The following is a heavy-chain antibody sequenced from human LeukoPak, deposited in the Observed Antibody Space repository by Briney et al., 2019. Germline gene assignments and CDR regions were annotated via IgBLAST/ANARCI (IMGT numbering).Heavy chain of an antibody. CDR2: INPDGGST. V-gene: IGHV1-46*01. D-gene: IGHD5-12*01. CDR3: TRDLVGHSGFAN. CDR1: GNTYTSSR. Sequence: ASVKVSCKESGNTYTSSRMQWVREAPGQGLEWVGVINPDGGSTAYAQKFQGRVAMTRETSTNTVYMDLASLTSEDTAAYYCTRDLVGHSGFANWGQGTPVTVSS. J-gene: IGHJ4*02.